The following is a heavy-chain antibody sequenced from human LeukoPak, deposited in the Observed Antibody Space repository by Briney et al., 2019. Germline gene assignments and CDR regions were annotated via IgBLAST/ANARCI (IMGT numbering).Heavy chain of an antibody. Sequence: PGGSLRLSCAASGFTVSIEGMHWVRQAPGKGLEWVAVIRYDGTEIYYGDSVKGRFTISRDSFTNTLHLQKNSLRVEDTAVYYCAKEQSSGWYRVADYWRQGTLVTVSS. V-gene: IGHV3-30*02. J-gene: IGHJ4*02. CDR3: AKEQSSGWYRVADY. CDR1: GFTVSIEG. D-gene: IGHD6-19*01. CDR2: IRYDGTEI.